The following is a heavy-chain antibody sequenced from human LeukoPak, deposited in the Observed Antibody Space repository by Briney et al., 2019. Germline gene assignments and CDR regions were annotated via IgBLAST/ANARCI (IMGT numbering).Heavy chain of an antibody. CDR1: GFSVSNNY. V-gene: IGHV3-66*01. Sequence: PGGSLRLSCAASGFSVSNNYMSWVRQAPGKGLEWISLMYSGGTTFYADSVKDRFTISRDNSKNILYLQMESLTAGDTAVYYCAREAPDYYHSGTYKRAHAFDLWGQGTMVTVS. CDR2: MYSGGTT. J-gene: IGHJ3*01. CDR3: AREAPDYYHSGTYKRAHAFDL. D-gene: IGHD3-10*01.